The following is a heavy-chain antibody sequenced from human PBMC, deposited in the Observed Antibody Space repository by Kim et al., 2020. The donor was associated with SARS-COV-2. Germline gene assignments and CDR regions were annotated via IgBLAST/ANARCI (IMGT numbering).Heavy chain of an antibody. CDR3: ARFFGSGSPTWNYFDY. Sequence: GGSLRLSCAASGFIFSSHDMNWVRQAPGNGLEWVSYISTSSSVIYYADSVKGRFTISRDDAKTSLYLQMNSLRDDDTAGYYCARFFGSGSPTWNYFDYWSQGTLVTVSS. CDR2: ISTSSSVI. CDR1: GFIFSSHD. D-gene: IGHD3-10*01. J-gene: IGHJ4*02. V-gene: IGHV3-48*02.